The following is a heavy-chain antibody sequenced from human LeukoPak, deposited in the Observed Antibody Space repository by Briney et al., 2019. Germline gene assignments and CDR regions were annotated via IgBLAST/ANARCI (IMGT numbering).Heavy chain of an antibody. CDR2: ISGSSTHI. J-gene: IGHJ4*02. D-gene: IGHD3-22*01. V-gene: IGHV3-21*01. CDR3: ARADSSGYYYPNYFDY. Sequence: PGGSLRLSCAASGFTFSDYSMNWARQAPGKGLEWVSSISGSSTHIYYADSVRGRFTISRDNAKNSLYLQMNSLRAEDTAVYYCARADSSGYYYPNYFDYWGQGTLVTVSS. CDR1: GFTFSDYS.